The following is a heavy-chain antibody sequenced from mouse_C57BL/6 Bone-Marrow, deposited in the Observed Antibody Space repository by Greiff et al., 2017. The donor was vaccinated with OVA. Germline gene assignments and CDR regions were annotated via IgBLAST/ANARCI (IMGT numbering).Heavy chain of an antibody. D-gene: IGHD3-1*01. Sequence: VQLKESGPELVKPGASVKISCKASGYSFTGYYMNWVKQSPEKSLEWIGEINPSTGGTTYNQKFKAKATLTVDKSSSTAYMQLKSLTSEDSAVYYCARRATPYYFDYWGQGTTLTVSS. CDR3: ARRATPYYFDY. CDR1: GYSFTGYY. V-gene: IGHV1-42*01. J-gene: IGHJ2*01. CDR2: INPSTGGT.